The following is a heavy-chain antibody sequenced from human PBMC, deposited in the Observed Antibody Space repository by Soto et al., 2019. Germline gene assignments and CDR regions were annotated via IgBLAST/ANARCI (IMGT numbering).Heavy chain of an antibody. CDR3: VRDLDGSGSYYTDY. CDR1: GYTFSIYG. J-gene: IGHJ4*02. V-gene: IGHV1-18*01. CDR2: TSPYNGNT. Sequence: ASVKVSCKASGYTFSIYGINWVRQAPGQGLEWMGWTSPYNGNTKYAQNLQGRVTMTTDTSTSTAYMELRSLRPDDTAVYYCVRDLDGSGSYYTDYWGQGXLVTVYS. D-gene: IGHD3-10*01.